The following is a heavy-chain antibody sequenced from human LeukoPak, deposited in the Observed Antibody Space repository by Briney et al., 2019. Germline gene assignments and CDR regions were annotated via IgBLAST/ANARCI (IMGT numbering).Heavy chain of an antibody. V-gene: IGHV1-18*01. D-gene: IGHD3-16*02. CDR3: ARDWVRYCSTASCLLQFDS. Sequence: ASVKVSCKAYGYTFSSHGISWVRQAPGQGLEWMGWISPYNGNINSAQKLQGRLTMTTDTSTNTAYMELRGLRSDDTAVYYCARDWVRYCSTASCLLQFDSWGQGTLVTVSS. CDR2: ISPYNGNI. J-gene: IGHJ4*02. CDR1: GYTFSSHG.